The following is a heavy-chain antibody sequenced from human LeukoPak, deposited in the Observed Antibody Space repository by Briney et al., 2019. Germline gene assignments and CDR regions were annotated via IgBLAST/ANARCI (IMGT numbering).Heavy chain of an antibody. CDR1: GFTFSSYE. J-gene: IGHJ4*02. D-gene: IGHD6-19*01. CDR3: ARDLYYSSGWYGSDY. CDR2: ISSSGSTI. Sequence: GGSLRLSCAASGFTFSSYEMNWVRQAPGKGLEWVSYISSSGSTIYYADSVKGRFTISRDNAKNSLYLQMNSLRAEDTAVYYCARDLYYSSGWYGSDYWGQGTLVTVSS. V-gene: IGHV3-48*03.